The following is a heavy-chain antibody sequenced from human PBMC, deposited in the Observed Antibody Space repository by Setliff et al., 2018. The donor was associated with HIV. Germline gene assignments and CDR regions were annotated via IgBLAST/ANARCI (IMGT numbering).Heavy chain of an antibody. CDR2: IYYSGST. D-gene: IGHD3-10*01. J-gene: IGHJ6*03. CDR3: ARARGLLPYYYLDV. Sequence: TLSLTCTVSGGSISSGGYYWSWIRQHPGKGLEWIGYIYYSGSTYYNPSLKSRVTMSVDTSKNQFSLKLSSVTAADTAVYYCARARGLLPYYYLDVWGKRTTVTVSS. CDR1: GGSISSGGYY. V-gene: IGHV4-31*03.